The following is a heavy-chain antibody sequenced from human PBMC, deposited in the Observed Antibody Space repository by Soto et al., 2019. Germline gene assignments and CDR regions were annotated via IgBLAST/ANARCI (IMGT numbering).Heavy chain of an antibody. V-gene: IGHV4-59*01. CDR3: STGGGGFNSGMAV. CDR1: GGSIRSYY. J-gene: IGHJ6*02. D-gene: IGHD2-15*01. CDR2: IYYSGST. Sequence: PSETLSLTCTVSGGSIRSYYWSWIRQLPGKRLEWIGYIYYSGSTNYNPSLKSRVTISVDTSKNQLSLKLSSVTAADTAVYYCSTGGGGFNSGMAVGGQGTTVPVSS.